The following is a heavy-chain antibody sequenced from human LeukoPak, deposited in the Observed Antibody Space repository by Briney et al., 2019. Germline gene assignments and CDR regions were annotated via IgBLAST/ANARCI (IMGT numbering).Heavy chain of an antibody. V-gene: IGHV4-4*02. D-gene: IGHD3-10*01. CDR2: IYRGERTNYERT. CDR3: ARGSGGGSGRNYKDHYYGMDV. CDR1: GGSISSDNW. J-gene: IGHJ6*02. Sequence: SETLSLTCAVSGGSISSDNWWSWVRQPPGKGLEWIGDIYRGERTNYERTNYDPSLRSRVTISLDKSKNQISLRLSSVTAADTAVYYCARGSGGGSGRNYKDHYYGMDVWGQGTTVTVSS.